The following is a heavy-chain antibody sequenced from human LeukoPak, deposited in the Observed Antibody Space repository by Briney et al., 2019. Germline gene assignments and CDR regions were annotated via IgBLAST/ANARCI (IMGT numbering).Heavy chain of an antibody. CDR3: ARAAVAGQGNYFDY. J-gene: IGHJ4*02. D-gene: IGHD6-19*01. CDR2: VNHSGST. CDR1: GGSFSGYY. Sequence: SETLSLTCAVYGGSFSGYYWSWTRQPPGKGLEWVGEVNHSGSTNYNPSLNSRVTVSVDTSKNQFSLKLSSVTAADTAVYYCARAAVAGQGNYFDYWGQGTLVTVSS. V-gene: IGHV4-34*01.